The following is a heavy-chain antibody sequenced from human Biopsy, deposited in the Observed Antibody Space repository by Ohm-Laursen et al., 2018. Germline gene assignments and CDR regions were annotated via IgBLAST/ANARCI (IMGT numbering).Heavy chain of an antibody. Sequence: TLSLTCAVSGDSISNDYWSWIPQSAGQGLEWIGCIHTSGCTNHNLSLKSRVTMSVATSKNQFSLKLRSVTAADTAVYYCARGTGKYFVYGAFDIWGQGTMVTVSS. CDR3: ARGTGKYFVYGAFDI. J-gene: IGHJ3*02. V-gene: IGHV4-4*07. CDR1: GDSISNDY. D-gene: IGHD3/OR15-3a*01. CDR2: IHTSGCT.